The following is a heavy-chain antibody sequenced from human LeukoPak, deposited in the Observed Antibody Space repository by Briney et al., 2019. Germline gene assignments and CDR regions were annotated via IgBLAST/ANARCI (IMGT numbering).Heavy chain of an antibody. Sequence: ASVKVSCKASGYTFTGYYMHWVRQAPEQGLEWMGRINPNSGGTNYAQKFQGRVTMTRDTSISTAYMELSRLRSDDTAVYYCAPAGYSSSWYQSYYFDYWGQGTLVTVSS. CDR1: GYTFTGYY. CDR3: APAGYSSSWYQSYYFDY. D-gene: IGHD6-13*01. J-gene: IGHJ4*02. CDR2: INPNSGGT. V-gene: IGHV1-2*06.